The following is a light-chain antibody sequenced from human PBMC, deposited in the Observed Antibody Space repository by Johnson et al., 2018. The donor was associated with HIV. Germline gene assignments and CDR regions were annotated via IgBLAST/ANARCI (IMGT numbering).Light chain of an antibody. CDR1: SSNIGNNY. J-gene: IGLJ1*01. CDR2: DND. CDR3: GTWASTLSAGI. Sequence: QSVLTQPPSVSAAPGQKVTISCSGSSSNIGNNYVSWYQQVPGTAPILLIYDNDKRPSGIPDRFSGSKSGTSATLAITGLQTGDEADYYCGTWASTLSAGIFGTGTKVTVL. V-gene: IGLV1-51*01.